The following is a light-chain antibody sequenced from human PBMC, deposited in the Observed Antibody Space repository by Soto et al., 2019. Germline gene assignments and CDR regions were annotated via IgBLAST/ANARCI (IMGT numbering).Light chain of an antibody. J-gene: IGKJ5*01. CDR1: LSVSSSY. V-gene: IGKV3-20*01. CDR2: GAS. CDR3: QQYGSSSIT. Sequence: EILFTQSPSTLSFSPGERATLSFRASLSVSSSYLAWYQQKPGQAPRLLIYGASSRATGIPDRFSGSGSGTDFTLTISRLEPEDFAVYYCQQYGSSSITFGQGTRLEIK.